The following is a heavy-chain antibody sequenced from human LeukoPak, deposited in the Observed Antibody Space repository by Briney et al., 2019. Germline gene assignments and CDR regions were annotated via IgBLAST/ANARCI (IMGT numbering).Heavy chain of an antibody. CDR1: GFTFSSYW. J-gene: IGHJ4*02. V-gene: IGHV3-7*01. CDR2: IKQDGSEK. Sequence: PGGSLRLSCAASGFTFSSYWMSWVRQAPGKGLEWVANIKQDGSEKYYVDSVKGRFTISRDNAKNSLYLQMNSLRAEDTAVYYCARAPEYSSGWYFGDYWGQGTLVTVSS. D-gene: IGHD6-19*01. CDR3: ARAPEYSSGWYFGDY.